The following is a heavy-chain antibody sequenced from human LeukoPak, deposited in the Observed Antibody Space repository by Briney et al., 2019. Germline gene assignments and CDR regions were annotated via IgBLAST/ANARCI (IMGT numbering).Heavy chain of an antibody. CDR3: AKDALIAAPLNTRYYYMDV. V-gene: IGHV3-23*01. D-gene: IGHD6-6*01. CDR2: ISGSGGST. Sequence: TGGSLRLSCAASGFTFSSYAMSWVRQAPGKGLEWVSAISGSGGSTYYADSVKGRFTISRDNSKNTLYLQMNSLRAEDTAVYYCAKDALIAAPLNTRYYYMDVWGKGTTITVSS. J-gene: IGHJ6*03. CDR1: GFTFSSYA.